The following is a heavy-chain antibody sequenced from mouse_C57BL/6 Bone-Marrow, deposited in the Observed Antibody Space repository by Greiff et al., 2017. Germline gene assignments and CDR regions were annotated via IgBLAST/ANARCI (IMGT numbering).Heavy chain of an antibody. Sequence: EVKLVESEGGLVPPGSSMKLSCPASGFTFSAYYMAWVRQVPETGLEWVANINYAGSSTYYLASLKSRFIISRDNAKNILYLHMSSLKSEDTATYYCARIYGNYGGAMDYWGQGTSVTVSS. J-gene: IGHJ4*01. CDR1: GFTFSAYY. CDR2: INYAGSST. CDR3: ARIYGNYGGAMDY. V-gene: IGHV5-16*01. D-gene: IGHD2-1*01.